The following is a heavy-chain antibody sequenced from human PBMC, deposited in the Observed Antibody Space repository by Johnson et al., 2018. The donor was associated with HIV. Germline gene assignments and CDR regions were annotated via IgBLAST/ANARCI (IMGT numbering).Heavy chain of an antibody. D-gene: IGHD1-1*01. J-gene: IGHJ3*02. CDR1: GFTFTRHW. CDR3: AREGYSGTYFSAFDI. V-gene: IGHV3-7*01. Sequence: VQLVESGGGLVQPGGSLRLSCAASGFTFTRHWMSWVRQAPGKGLEWVANIKQDGSEKYYVDSVKGRFTISRDNARNSLDLQMHSLRVEDTAVYYCAREGYSGTYFSAFDIWGRGTLVTVSS. CDR2: IKQDGSEK.